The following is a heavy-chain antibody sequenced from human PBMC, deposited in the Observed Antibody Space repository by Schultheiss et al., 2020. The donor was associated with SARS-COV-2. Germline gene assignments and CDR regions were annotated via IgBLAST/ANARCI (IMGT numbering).Heavy chain of an antibody. J-gene: IGHJ3*02. CDR1: GGTFSSYA. V-gene: IGHV1-58*02. Sequence: SVKVSCRASGGTFSSYAISWVRQARGQRLEWIGWIVVGSGNTNYAQKFQGRVTITRDTSASTAYMELSSLRSDDTAVYYCARDMTTVTIDAFDIWGQGTMVT. CDR2: IVVGSGNT. CDR3: ARDMTTVTIDAFDI. D-gene: IGHD4-17*01.